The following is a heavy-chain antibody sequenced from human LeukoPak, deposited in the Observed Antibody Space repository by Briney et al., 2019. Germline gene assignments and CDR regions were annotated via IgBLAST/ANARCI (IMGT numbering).Heavy chain of an antibody. CDR2: IYYSGST. D-gene: IGHD3-16*01. V-gene: IGHV4-59*08. CDR1: GGSISSYY. J-gene: IGHJ4*02. CDR3: ARLAGFGMGSFDY. Sequence: SETLSLTCTVSGGSISSYYWSWIRQPPGKGLEWIGYIYYSGSTNYNPSLKSRVTISLDTSKNQFSLKLNSVTAADTAVYYCARLAGFGMGSFDYWGQGTLVTVSS.